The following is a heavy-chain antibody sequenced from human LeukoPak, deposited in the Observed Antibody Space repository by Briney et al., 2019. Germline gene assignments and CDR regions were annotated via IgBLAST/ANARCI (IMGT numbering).Heavy chain of an antibody. D-gene: IGHD3-3*01. CDR3: TRANAYYDFWSGYRIANWFDP. J-gene: IGHJ5*02. CDR2: MNPNSGIT. CDR1: GYTFTSYD. V-gene: IGHV1-8*03. Sequence: ASVKVSCKASGYTFTSYDINWVRQATGQGLEWMGWMNPNSGITGYAQKFQGRVTITRNTSISTAYMELSSLRSEDTAVYYCTRANAYYDFWSGYRIANWFDPWGQGTLVTASS.